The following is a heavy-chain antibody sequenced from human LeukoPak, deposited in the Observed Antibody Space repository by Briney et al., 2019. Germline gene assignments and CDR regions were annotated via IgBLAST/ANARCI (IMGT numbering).Heavy chain of an antibody. CDR2: INAGGST. Sequence: SEALSLTCTVSGDSISSSSNYWSWIRQPAGKGLEWIGRINAGGSTQYNPSLKSRLTISVDTSKNQFSLKLNSVTAADTAVYYCAREIDGNYDSAFWGQGTMVTVSS. CDR1: GDSISSSSNY. CDR3: AREIDGNYDSAF. J-gene: IGHJ3*01. V-gene: IGHV4-61*02. D-gene: IGHD1-7*01.